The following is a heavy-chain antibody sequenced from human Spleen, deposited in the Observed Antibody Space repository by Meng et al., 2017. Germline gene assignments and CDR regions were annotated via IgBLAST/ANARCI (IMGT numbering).Heavy chain of an antibody. V-gene: IGHV1-8*01. D-gene: IGHD4-17*01. CDR2: MNPNSGNR. CDR1: GNTFTSYD. Sequence: QVQLVQSGAEGKKPGASVKVSCKASGNTFTSYDINWVRQASGQGLEWLGWMNPNSGNRDYAQKFQGRVTMTRNTSISTAYMELGSLTYEDTAVYYCARAKAGGYGEGFSGWFDPWGQGTLVTVSS. CDR3: ARAKAGGYGEGFSGWFDP. J-gene: IGHJ5*02.